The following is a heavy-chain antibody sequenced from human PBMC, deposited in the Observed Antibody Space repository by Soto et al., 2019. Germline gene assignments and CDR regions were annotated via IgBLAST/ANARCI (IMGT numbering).Heavy chain of an antibody. J-gene: IGHJ6*02. CDR1: GGSISSGDYY. D-gene: IGHD4-4*01. CDR3: ASQFYRHYMTTEI. V-gene: IGHV4-30-4*01. CDR2: IYYSGST. Sequence: QVQLQESGPGLVKPSQTLSLTCTVSGGSISSGDYYWSWIRQPPGKGLEWIGYIYYSGSTYYNPSLKSRVNIAVDTSTKQFSLKFSSVTAADTAVYYCASQFYRHYMTTEIWGQGTTVTVSS.